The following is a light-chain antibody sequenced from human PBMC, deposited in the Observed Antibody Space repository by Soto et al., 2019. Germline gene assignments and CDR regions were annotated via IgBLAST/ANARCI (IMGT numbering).Light chain of an antibody. J-gene: IGKJ5*01. V-gene: IGKV3-20*01. CDR1: QSVRSTY. CDR2: GAS. CDR3: QYYSSSLSIT. Sequence: IVLTQAPGILSLSPGERATLSCRSSQSVRSTYLAWYQQKPGQAPRLLIHGASSRATGIPDRFSGSGSGTDFTLTISRLEPEDFAVYYCQYYSSSLSITFGQGKRLDIK.